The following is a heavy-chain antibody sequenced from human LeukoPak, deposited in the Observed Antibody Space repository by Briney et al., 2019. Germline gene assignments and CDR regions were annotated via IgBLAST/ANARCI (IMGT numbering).Heavy chain of an antibody. J-gene: IGHJ6*03. CDR3: ARGPGGRSGYHPLEDYYYYYYMDV. D-gene: IGHD3-22*01. Sequence: PRASVKVSCKASGGTVSRYPISWVRQAPGQGLEWMGGIIPIFGTANYAQKFQGRVTITADESTSTAYMELRSLRSDDTAVYYCARGPGGRSGYHPLEDYYYYYYMDVWGKGTTVTVSS. CDR2: IIPIFGTA. V-gene: IGHV1-69*13. CDR1: GGTVSRYP.